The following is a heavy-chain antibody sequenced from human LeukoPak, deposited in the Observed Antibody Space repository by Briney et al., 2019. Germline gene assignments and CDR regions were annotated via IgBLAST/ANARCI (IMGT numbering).Heavy chain of an antibody. CDR1: GFTFSSYSMN. Sequence: PGGSLRLSCAASGFTFSSYSMNWVRQPPGKGLEWIGSINYSGSTHYNPSLKSRVTISVDTSKNQFSLKLSSVTAADTAIYYCTRHESVSTVTFDYWGQGTLVTVSS. D-gene: IGHD4-11*01. CDR2: INYSGST. J-gene: IGHJ4*02. V-gene: IGHV4-39*01. CDR3: TRHESVSTVTFDY.